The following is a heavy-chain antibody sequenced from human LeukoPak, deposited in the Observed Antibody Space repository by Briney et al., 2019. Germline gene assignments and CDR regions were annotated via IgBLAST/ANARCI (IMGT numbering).Heavy chain of an antibody. V-gene: IGHV1-2*02. CDR3: ARAEYYYDSSGLKELPFDY. J-gene: IGHJ4*02. D-gene: IGHD3-22*01. Sequence: ASVTVSFTSSDYTFTVYYMNWVRQAPGQGLEWMGWINPNSGGTNYAQKFQGRVTMTRDTSISTAYMELSRLRSDDTAVYYCARAEYYYDSSGLKELPFDYWGQGTLVTVSS. CDR1: DYTFTVYY. CDR2: INPNSGGT.